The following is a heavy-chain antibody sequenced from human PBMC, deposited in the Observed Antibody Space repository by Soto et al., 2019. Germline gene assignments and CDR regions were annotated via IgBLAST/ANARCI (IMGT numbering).Heavy chain of an antibody. CDR2: IWYDGSDK. Sequence: QVQLVESGGGVVQPGRSLRLSCAASGFNFRSYGMHWVRQAPGKGLEWVAVIWYDGSDKYYADSVKGRFTISRDNSXXTMYLQMNSLRAEDTAVYYCAREGLVWLGEGWFDPWGQGTLVTVSS. J-gene: IGHJ5*02. CDR1: GFNFRSYG. CDR3: AREGLVWLGEGWFDP. V-gene: IGHV3-33*01. D-gene: IGHD4-17*01.